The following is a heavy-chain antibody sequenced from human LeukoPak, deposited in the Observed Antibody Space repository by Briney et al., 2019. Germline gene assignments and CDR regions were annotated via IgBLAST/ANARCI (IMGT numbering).Heavy chain of an antibody. CDR3: ASHDYGDPRVDY. CDR2: INHSGST. CDR1: GGSFSGYY. Sequence: SETLSLTCAVYGGSFSGYYWSWIRQPPGKGLEWIGEINHSGSTHYNPSLKSGVTISVDTSKNQFSLKLSSVTAADTAVYFCASHDYGDPRVDYWGQGTLVTVSS. J-gene: IGHJ4*02. V-gene: IGHV4-34*01. D-gene: IGHD4-17*01.